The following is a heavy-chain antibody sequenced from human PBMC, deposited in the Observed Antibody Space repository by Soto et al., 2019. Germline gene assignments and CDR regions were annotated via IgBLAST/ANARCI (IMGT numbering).Heavy chain of an antibody. D-gene: IGHD4-17*01. CDR3: TRARRYDYGDYGWFDP. V-gene: IGHV1-2*04. CDR1: GYTFTGYY. J-gene: IGHJ5*02. CDR2: INPNNGGT. Sequence: GASVKVSCKASGYTFTGYYMHWVRQAPGQRLERKGWINPNNGGTNYAQKLKGWVTMTRDPSNSTANKKLSRLRTDDTAEYNSTRARRYDYGDYGWFDPWGQGTLVTVSS.